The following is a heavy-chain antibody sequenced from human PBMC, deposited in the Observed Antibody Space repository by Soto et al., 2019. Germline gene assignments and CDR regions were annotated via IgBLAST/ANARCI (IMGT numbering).Heavy chain of an antibody. D-gene: IGHD6-13*01. CDR1: GFTFSSYS. CDR3: ARGSSNWAYYFDF. J-gene: IGHJ4*02. CDR2: ITSSGTTV. V-gene: IGHV3-48*02. Sequence: EVHLVESGGGLVQPGGSLRLSCAASGFTFSSYSLNWVRQAPGKGLEWGSYITSSGTTVYYAYSVRRRFTISRDNAKNSLYLQINSLRDDDTAVYYCARGSSNWAYYFDFWGQGALVTVSS.